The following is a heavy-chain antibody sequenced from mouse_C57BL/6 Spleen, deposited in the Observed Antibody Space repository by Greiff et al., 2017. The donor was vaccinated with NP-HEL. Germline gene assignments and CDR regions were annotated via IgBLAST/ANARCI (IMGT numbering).Heavy chain of an antibody. Sequence: VQLQQSGPELVKPGASVKISCKASGYTFTDYYMNWVKQSHGKSLEWIGDINPNNGGTSYNQKFKGKATLTVDKSSSTAYMELRSLTSEDSAVYYCARWDGSSFDYWGQGTTLTVSS. J-gene: IGHJ2*01. CDR2: INPNNGGT. CDR1: GYTFTDYY. CDR3: ARWDGSSFDY. V-gene: IGHV1-26*01. D-gene: IGHD1-1*01.